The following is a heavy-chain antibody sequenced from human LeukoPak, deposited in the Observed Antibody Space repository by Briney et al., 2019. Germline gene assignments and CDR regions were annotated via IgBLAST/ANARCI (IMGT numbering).Heavy chain of an antibody. CDR1: GGSISSGDYY. V-gene: IGHV4-30-4*01. CDR3: ARWLDRYCSGGSCYRDAFDT. CDR2: IYYSGST. J-gene: IGHJ3*02. Sequence: PSETLSLTCTVSGGSISSGDYYWSWIRQPPGKGLEWIGYIYYSGSTYYNPSLKSRVTISVDTSKNQFSLKLSSVTAADTAVYYCARWLDRYCSGGSCYRDAFDTWGQGTMVTVSS. D-gene: IGHD2-15*01.